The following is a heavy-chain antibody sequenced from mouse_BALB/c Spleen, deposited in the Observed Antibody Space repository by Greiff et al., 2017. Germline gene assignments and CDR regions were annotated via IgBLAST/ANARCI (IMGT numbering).Heavy chain of an antibody. V-gene: IGHV5-6-5*01. CDR2: ISSGGST. J-gene: IGHJ2*01. CDR1: GFTFSSYA. CDR3: ARGYYGSRGGFDY. D-gene: IGHD1-1*01. Sequence: VQLKESGGGLVKPGGSLKLSCAASGFTFSSYAMSWVRQTPEKRLEWVASISSGGSTYYPDSVKGRFTISRDNARNILYLQMSSLRSEDTAMYYCARGYYGSRGGFDYWGQGTTLTVSS.